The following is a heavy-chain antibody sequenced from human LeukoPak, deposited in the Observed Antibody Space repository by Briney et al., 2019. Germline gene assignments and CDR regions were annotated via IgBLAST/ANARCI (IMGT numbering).Heavy chain of an antibody. J-gene: IGHJ4*02. V-gene: IGHV3-33*01. CDR2: IWYDGSNK. Sequence: GRSLRLSCAASGFTFSSYGMHWVRQAPGKGLEWVAVIWYDGSNKYYADSVKGRFTISRDNSKNTLYLQMNSLRAEDTAVYYCTRDQYGDYALDYWGQGTLVTVSS. D-gene: IGHD4-17*01. CDR1: GFTFSSYG. CDR3: TRDQYGDYALDY.